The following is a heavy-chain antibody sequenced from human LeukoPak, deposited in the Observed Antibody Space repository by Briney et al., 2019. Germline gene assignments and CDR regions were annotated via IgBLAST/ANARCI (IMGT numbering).Heavy chain of an antibody. CDR1: GFTFSSYA. CDR2: ISASSNYI. D-gene: IGHD2-8*01. CDR3: ARVVNGYVDY. J-gene: IGHJ4*02. V-gene: IGHV3-21*06. Sequence: GGSLRLSCAASGFTFSSYAMNWVRQAPGKGLKWVSFISASSNYIYYADSVKGRFTISRDNAQNSLYLQMNSLRAEDTAVYFCARVVNGYVDYWGQGTLVTVSS.